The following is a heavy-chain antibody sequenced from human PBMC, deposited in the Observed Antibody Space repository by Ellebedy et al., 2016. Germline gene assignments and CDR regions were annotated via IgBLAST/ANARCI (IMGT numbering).Heavy chain of an antibody. D-gene: IGHD3-9*01. CDR1: GFTLSSYW. J-gene: IGHJ4*02. CDR3: ARDFTGPLDF. Sequence: GESLKISCAASGFTLSSYWMHWVRQVPGKGLVWVSRINEDGRTITYADSVKGRFTISRDDAKNTLYLQMNSLRVDDTGVYYCARDFTGPLDFWGQGTLVTVSS. CDR2: INEDGRTI. V-gene: IGHV3-74*01.